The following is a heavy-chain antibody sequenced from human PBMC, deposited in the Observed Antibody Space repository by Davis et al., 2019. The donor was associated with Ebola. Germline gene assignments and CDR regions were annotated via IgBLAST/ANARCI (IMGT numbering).Heavy chain of an antibody. J-gene: IGHJ4*02. D-gene: IGHD3-3*01. V-gene: IGHV1-46*01. CDR3: ARDMAYYDFWSGYYYFDY. CDR2: INPSGGST. CDR1: GYTFTSYY. Sequence: ASVKVSCKASGYTFTSYYMHWVRQAPGQGLEWMGIINPSGGSTSYAQKFQRRVTMTTDTSTSTAYMELRSLRSDDTAVYYCARDMAYYDFWSGYYYFDYWGQGTLVTVSS.